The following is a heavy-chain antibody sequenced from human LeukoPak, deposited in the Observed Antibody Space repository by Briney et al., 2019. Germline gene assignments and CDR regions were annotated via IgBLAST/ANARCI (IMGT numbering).Heavy chain of an antibody. CDR3: ATGRLFWSGYYPYYYYMDV. CDR1: GYILTELS. V-gene: IGHV1-24*01. J-gene: IGHJ6*03. Sequence: AAVKVSCKVSGYILTELSMHWVRQAPGKGLEWMGGFDPEDGETVYAQKFQGRVTITTDESTSTAYMELSSLRSEDTAVYYCATGRLFWSGYYPYYYYMDVWGKGTTITVSS. D-gene: IGHD3-3*01. CDR2: FDPEDGET.